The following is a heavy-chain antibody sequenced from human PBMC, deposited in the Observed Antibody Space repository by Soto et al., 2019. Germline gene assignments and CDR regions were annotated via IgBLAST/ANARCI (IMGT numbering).Heavy chain of an antibody. CDR3: ARRGCSGGSCYTLDY. J-gene: IGHJ4*02. V-gene: IGHV1-69*12. D-gene: IGHD2-15*01. CDR2: VIPIFGTA. Sequence: QVQLVQSGAEVKKPGSSVKVSCKASGGTFSSYAISWVRQAPGQGLEWRGGVIPIFGTANYAQKFQGRVTIXXAXSXXTAYMELSSLRSEDTAVYYCARRGCSGGSCYTLDYWGQGTLVTVSS. CDR1: GGTFSSYA.